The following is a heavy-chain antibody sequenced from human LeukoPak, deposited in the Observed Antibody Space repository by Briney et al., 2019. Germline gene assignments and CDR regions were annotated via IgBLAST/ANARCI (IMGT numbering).Heavy chain of an antibody. CDR1: GGSFRFAW. CDR2: IKSAASGGTT. CDR3: ALEKGGYTTVTCYSFNY. D-gene: IGHD2-15*01. J-gene: IGHJ4*02. V-gene: IGHV3-15*01. Sequence: GGSLRLSCEASGGSFRFAWVNWVRQAPGKGLEWVVRIKSAASGGTTEYAAPVKGRFTISRDDSRTTFYLQMNNMKAEDTAVYYCALEKGGYTTVTCYSFNYWGQGTLVSDCS.